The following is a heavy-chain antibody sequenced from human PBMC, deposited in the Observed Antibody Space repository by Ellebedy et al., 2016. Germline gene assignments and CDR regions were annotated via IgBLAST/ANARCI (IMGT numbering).Heavy chain of an antibody. V-gene: IGHV3-23*01. Sequence: GESLKISCAASGFTFSSYAMSWVRQAPGKGLEWVSGITGSGGRTYYADSVNGRFTISRDNSKNTLYLQMNSLSVEDTAVYYCSRYSRSSGSWGQGTLVTVSS. D-gene: IGHD6-6*01. CDR3: SRYSRSSGS. CDR2: ITGSGGRT. J-gene: IGHJ4*02. CDR1: GFTFSSYA.